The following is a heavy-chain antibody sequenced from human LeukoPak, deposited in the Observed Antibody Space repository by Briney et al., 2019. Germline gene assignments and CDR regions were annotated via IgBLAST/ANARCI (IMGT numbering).Heavy chain of an antibody. CDR1: GGSMSSYY. Sequence: SETLSLTCTVSGGSMSSYYWSWIRQPPGKGLEWIGYIYYSGSTHYNPSLKSRVTISVDTSKNKFSLKVRSVTAADTAVYYCARVCGGDCYPLGFDPWGQGTLVTVSS. D-gene: IGHD2-21*02. CDR3: ARVCGGDCYPLGFDP. V-gene: IGHV4-59*01. J-gene: IGHJ5*02. CDR2: IYYSGST.